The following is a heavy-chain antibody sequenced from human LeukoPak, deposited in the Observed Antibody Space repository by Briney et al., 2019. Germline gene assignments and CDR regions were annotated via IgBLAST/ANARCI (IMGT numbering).Heavy chain of an antibody. CDR2: IYYSGST. J-gene: IGHJ4*02. D-gene: IGHD3-3*01. V-gene: IGHV4-39*01. CDR3: ARGVRVLRFLEWLLQPFDY. CDR1: GGSISSSSYY. Sequence: SETLSLTCTVSGGSISSSSYYWGWIRQPPGKGLEWIESIYYSGSTYYNPSLKSRVTISVDTSKNQFSLKLSSVTAADTAVYYCARGVRVLRFLEWLLQPFDYWGQGTLVTVSS.